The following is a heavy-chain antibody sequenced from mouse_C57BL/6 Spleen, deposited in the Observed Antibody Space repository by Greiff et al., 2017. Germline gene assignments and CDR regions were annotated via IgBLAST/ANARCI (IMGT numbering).Heavy chain of an antibody. CDR2: IYPSDSET. J-gene: IGHJ2*01. Sequence: QVQLQQPGAELVRPGSSVKLSCKASGYTFTSYWMDWVKQRPGQGLEWIGNIYPSDSETHYNQKFKDKATLTVDKSSSTAYMQLSSLTSEDSAVYYCARKRITTVVEDYWGQGTTLTVSS. D-gene: IGHD1-1*01. V-gene: IGHV1-61*01. CDR3: ARKRITTVVEDY. CDR1: GYTFTSYW.